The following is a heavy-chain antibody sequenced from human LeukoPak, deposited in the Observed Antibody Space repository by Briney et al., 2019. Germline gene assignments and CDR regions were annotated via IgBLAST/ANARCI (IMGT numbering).Heavy chain of an antibody. CDR1: GGSFSGYY. J-gene: IGHJ4*02. CDR3: ARGKRSSTRIVVVVAAIRFDY. Sequence: WETLSLTCAVYGGSFSGYYWSWIRQPPGKGLEWIGEINHSGSTNYNPSLKSRVTISVDTSKNQFSLKLSSVTAADTAVYYCARGKRSSTRIVVVVAAIRFDYWGQGTLVTVSS. CDR2: INHSGST. D-gene: IGHD2-15*01. V-gene: IGHV4-34*01.